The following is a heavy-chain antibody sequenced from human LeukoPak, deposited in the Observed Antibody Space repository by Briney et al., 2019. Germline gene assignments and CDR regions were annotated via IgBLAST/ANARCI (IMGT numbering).Heavy chain of an antibody. CDR1: GGSISSGGYY. CDR3: ARGEDVLRYFDW. Sequence: PSETLSLTCTVSGGSISSGGYYWSWIRQPPGKGLEWIGYIYHSGSTYYNPSLKSRVTISVDRSKNQFSLKPSSVTAADTAVYYCARGEDVLRYFDWGGQGTLVTVSS. V-gene: IGHV4-30-2*01. D-gene: IGHD3-9*01. J-gene: IGHJ4*02. CDR2: IYHSGST.